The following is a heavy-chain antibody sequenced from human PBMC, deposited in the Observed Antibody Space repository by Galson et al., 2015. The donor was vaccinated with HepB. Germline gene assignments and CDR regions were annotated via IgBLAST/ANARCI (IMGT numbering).Heavy chain of an antibody. D-gene: IGHD3-10*01. CDR3: ARRDYGSGSYLAPPYFDY. V-gene: IGHV5-51*01. CDR1: GYSFTSYW. J-gene: IGHJ4*02. Sequence: QSGAEVKKPGESLKISCKGSGYSFTSYWIGWVRQMPGKGLEWMGIIYPGDSDTRYSPSFQGQVTISADKSISTAYLQWSSLKASDTAMYYCARRDYGSGSYLAPPYFDYWGQGTLVTVSS. CDR2: IYPGDSDT.